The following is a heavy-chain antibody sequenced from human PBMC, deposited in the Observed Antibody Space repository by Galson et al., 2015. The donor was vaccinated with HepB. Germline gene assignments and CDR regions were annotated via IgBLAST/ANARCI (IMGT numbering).Heavy chain of an antibody. Sequence: SVKVSCKASGYTFTSYGISWVRQAPGQGLEWMGWISAYNGNTNYAQKLQGRVTMTTDTSTSTAYMELRSLRSDDTAVYYCARAPSRFYDFWSGYYLPDDYWGQGTLVTVSS. J-gene: IGHJ4*02. D-gene: IGHD3-3*01. CDR1: GYTFTSYG. CDR2: ISAYNGNT. V-gene: IGHV1-18*01. CDR3: ARAPSRFYDFWSGYYLPDDY.